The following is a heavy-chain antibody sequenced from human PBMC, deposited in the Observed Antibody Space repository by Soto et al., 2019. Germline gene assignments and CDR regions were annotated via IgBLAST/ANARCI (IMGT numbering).Heavy chain of an antibody. CDR1: GFTFSSYG. V-gene: IGHV3-30*18. Sequence: PGGSLRLSCAASGFTFSSYGMHWVRQAPGKGLEWVAVISYDGSNKYYADSVKGRFTISRDNSKNTLYLQMSSLRAEDTAVYYCAKVALAARPSNYYYYGMDVWGQGTTVTVSS. J-gene: IGHJ6*02. CDR2: ISYDGSNK. CDR3: AKVALAARPSNYYYYGMDV. D-gene: IGHD6-6*01.